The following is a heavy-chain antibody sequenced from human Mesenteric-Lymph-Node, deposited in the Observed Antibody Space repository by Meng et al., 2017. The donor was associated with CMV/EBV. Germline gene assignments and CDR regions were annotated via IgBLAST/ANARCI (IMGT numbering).Heavy chain of an antibody. CDR1: GFTFSSYG. D-gene: IGHD3-22*01. Sequence: GESLKISCAASGFTFSSYGMHWVRQAPGKGLEWVTFIRYDGDNRFSADSVKGRFTISRDNSKNTVYLQMNSLRVEDTAVYYCAKGPYYYDNSGSIKGDAFDIWGQGTMVTVSS. V-gene: IGHV3-30*02. CDR2: IRYDGDNR. CDR3: AKGPYYYDNSGSIKGDAFDI. J-gene: IGHJ3*02.